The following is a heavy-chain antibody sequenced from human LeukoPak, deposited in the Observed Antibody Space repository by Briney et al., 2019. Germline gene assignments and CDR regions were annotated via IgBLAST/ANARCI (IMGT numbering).Heavy chain of an antibody. CDR1: GGSISSGGYY. Sequence: SETLSLTCTVSGGSISSGGYYWSWIRQHPGKGLEWIGYIYYSGSTYYNPSLKSRVTISVDTSKNQFSLKLSSVTAADTAVYYCARDRITMVWGVITNYYMDVWGKGTTVTVSS. CDR2: IYYSGST. V-gene: IGHV4-31*03. J-gene: IGHJ6*03. CDR3: ARDRITMVWGVITNYYMDV. D-gene: IGHD3-10*01.